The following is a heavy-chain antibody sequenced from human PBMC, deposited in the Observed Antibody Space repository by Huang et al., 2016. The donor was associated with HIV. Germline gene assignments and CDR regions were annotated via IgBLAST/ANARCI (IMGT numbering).Heavy chain of an antibody. Sequence: QVRLQQWGGGLVRPSETLSRTCAVYGGPFSTHYWSWIRQSPGNGLEWIAEIKYNGNAKFNPSLRSRVSISVDTSKNQFSLNVTSVTAADTAIYYWARGRDTTEMDTVDDALDVWDQGTLVIVSS. J-gene: IGHJ3*01. CDR2: IKYNGNA. D-gene: IGHD1-1*01. V-gene: IGHV4-34*02. CDR1: GGPFSTHY. CDR3: ARGRDTTEMDTVDDALDV.